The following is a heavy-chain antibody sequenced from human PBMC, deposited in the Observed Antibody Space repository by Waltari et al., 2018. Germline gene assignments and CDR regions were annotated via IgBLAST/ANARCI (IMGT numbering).Heavy chain of an antibody. CDR1: GFTVRSYR. V-gene: IGHV3-7*01. CDR2: INEDGNEK. J-gene: IGHJ4*02. Sequence: EVQLVESGGGLGQPGGSLRLSCEASGFTVRSYRMSLVRQAPGKGLEWVANINEDGNEKYYADSVKGRLTISRDNAKKSVFLDVNTLGAEDTALYYCARGKREFIGGYINGYHFDYWGQGTLVTVSS. CDR3: ARGKREFIGGYINGYHFDY. D-gene: IGHD5-18*01.